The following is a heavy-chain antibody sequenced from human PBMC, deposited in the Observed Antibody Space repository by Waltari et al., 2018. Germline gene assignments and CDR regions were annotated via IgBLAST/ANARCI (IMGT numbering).Heavy chain of an antibody. CDR1: GYTLTELS. Sequence: QVQLVQSGAEVKKPGASVTVSCKVSGYTLTELSMHWVRQAPGKGLEWMGGLVPEVGETTNATKFQGRGTMTEETSTDTAYMELSSLRSEDTAVYYCATDCTNGVCYTGLDYWGQGTLVTVSS. J-gene: IGHJ4*02. D-gene: IGHD2-8*01. CDR3: ATDCTNGVCYTGLDY. V-gene: IGHV1-24*01. CDR2: LVPEVGET.